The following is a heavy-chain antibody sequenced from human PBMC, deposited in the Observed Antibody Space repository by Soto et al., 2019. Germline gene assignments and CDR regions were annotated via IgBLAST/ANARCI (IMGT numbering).Heavy chain of an antibody. CDR2: VYYTGST. V-gene: IGHV4-59*08. J-gene: IGHJ4*02. Sequence: LSLTCTVSGGSISSYYWSWIRQPPGKGLEWIGYVYYTGSTNYNPSLKSRVTISVDTSKNQFSLKLNSVTAADTAVYYCARTLTTLTTSMYHFDFWGQGTPVTVSS. CDR1: GGSISSYY. CDR3: ARTLTTLTTSMYHFDF. D-gene: IGHD4-17*01.